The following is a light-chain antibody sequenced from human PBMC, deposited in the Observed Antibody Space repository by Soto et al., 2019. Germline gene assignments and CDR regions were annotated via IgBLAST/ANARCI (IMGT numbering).Light chain of an antibody. CDR2: GAS. Sequence: EIVMTQSPATLSVSPGERAALSVRASQSVSSNLAWYQQKPGQAPRLLIYGASTRATGIPARFSGSGSGTEFTLTISSLQSEDFAVYYCQQYNNWWTFGQGTKVDI. CDR1: QSVSSN. V-gene: IGKV3-15*01. J-gene: IGKJ1*01. CDR3: QQYNNWWT.